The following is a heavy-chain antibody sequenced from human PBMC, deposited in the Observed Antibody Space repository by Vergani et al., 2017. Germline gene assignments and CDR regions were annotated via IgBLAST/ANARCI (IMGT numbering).Heavy chain of an antibody. V-gene: IGHV4-39*01. Sequence: QVQLQESGPGLVKPSETLSLTCTVSNDSLSNTYYYWGWLRPTPGKGLDWIGRIYYSGSTYYNPSLEFRVTMSIDTYKSKFSLNMSSVTAADTSVYYCTRHGAVLAGSNWFDPWGQGTLVTVSS. CDR2: IYYSGST. D-gene: IGHD2-21*01. CDR1: NDSLSNTYYY. J-gene: IGHJ5*02. CDR3: TRHGAVLAGSNWFDP.